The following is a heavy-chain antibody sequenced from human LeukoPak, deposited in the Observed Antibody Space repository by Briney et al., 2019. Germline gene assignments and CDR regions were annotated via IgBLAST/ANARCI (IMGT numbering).Heavy chain of an antibody. Sequence: GESLKISCTGSGYSFPCEWIGWVRPVTGKGLEWMGIIYPGDSDTTYSPSFQGQVTISADKSISTAYLQWSRLKASDTAMYYCARHLGSHFQDNWFGPWGQGTLVTLSS. CDR2: IYPGDSDT. J-gene: IGHJ5*02. V-gene: IGHV5-51*01. CDR1: GYSFPCEW. D-gene: IGHD3-3*02. CDR3: ARHLGSHFQDNWFGP.